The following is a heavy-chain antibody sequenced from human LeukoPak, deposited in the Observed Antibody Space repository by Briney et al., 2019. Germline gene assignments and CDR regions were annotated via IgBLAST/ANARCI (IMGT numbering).Heavy chain of an antibody. CDR3: ARGGDYFDY. CDR2: MNPNSGNT. D-gene: IGHD4-17*01. Sequence: GASVKVSCKASGYTFTGYYMHWVRQATGQGLEWMGWMNPNSGNTGYAQKFQGRVTMTRNTSISTAYMELSSLRSEDTAVYYCARGGDYFDYWGQGTLVTVSS. CDR1: GYTFTGYY. J-gene: IGHJ4*02. V-gene: IGHV1-8*02.